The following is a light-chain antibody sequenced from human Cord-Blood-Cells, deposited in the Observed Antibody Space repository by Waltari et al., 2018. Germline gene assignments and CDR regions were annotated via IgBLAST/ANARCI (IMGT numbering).Light chain of an antibody. CDR2: DVS. CDR3: SSYTSSSTWV. Sequence: QSALTQPASVSGSPGQSITIPCTGTSSDVGGYNHVSWYQQHPGKAPKLMTYDVSNRPSGVSNRFSGSKSGNTASLTISGLQAEDEADYYCSSYTSSSTWVFGGGTKLTVL. V-gene: IGLV2-14*03. J-gene: IGLJ3*02. CDR1: SSDVGGYNH.